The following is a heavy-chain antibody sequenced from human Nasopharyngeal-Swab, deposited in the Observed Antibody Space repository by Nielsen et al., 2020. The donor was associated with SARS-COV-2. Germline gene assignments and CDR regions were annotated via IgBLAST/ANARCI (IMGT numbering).Heavy chain of an antibody. J-gene: IGHJ4*02. CDR2: ISYDGSNK. CDR1: GFNFSSYG. Sequence: GSLLELCWASCGFNFSSYGMHWVRQAPGKGLEWVAVISYDGSNKYYADSVKGRFTISRDNSKNTLYLQMNSLRAEDTAVYYCAKRAVQWELPISYFDYWGQGTLVTVSS. CDR3: AKRAVQWELPISYFDY. D-gene: IGHD1-26*01. V-gene: IGHV3-30*18.